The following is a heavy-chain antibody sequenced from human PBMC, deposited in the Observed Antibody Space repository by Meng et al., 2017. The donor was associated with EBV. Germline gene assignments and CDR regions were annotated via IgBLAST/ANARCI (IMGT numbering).Heavy chain of an antibody. J-gene: IGHJ5*02. Sequence: QLQLYQSGPGLVKPSXXLSLTXXFAGDSISSRSYYWGWVRQSPGKGLEWIGNVYYSGNSYYNPSLKSRVTISVDTSKNQFYLKLISVTAADTAVYFCARVSFYDYWSGYSFNWFDPGGQGTLVTVSS. CDR2: VYYSGNS. D-gene: IGHD3-3*01. CDR3: ARVSFYDYWSGYSFNWFDP. V-gene: IGHV4-39*01. CDR1: GDSISSRSYY.